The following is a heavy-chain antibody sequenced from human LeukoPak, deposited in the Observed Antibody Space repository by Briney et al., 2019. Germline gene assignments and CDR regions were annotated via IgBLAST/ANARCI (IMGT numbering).Heavy chain of an antibody. CDR2: INWNGGST. J-gene: IGHJ4*02. Sequence: GGSLRLSCAASGFTFSTYNMNWVRQAPGKGLEWVSGINWNGGSTGYADSVKGRFTISRDNAKNSLYLQMNSLRAEDTALYYCARVLLSGSYYGYYFDYWGQGTLVTVSS. CDR3: ARVLLSGSYYGYYFDY. CDR1: GFTFSTYN. V-gene: IGHV3-20*04. D-gene: IGHD1-26*01.